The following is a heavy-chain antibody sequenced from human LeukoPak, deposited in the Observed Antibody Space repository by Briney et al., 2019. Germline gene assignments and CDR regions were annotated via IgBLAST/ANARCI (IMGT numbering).Heavy chain of an antibody. D-gene: IGHD6-13*01. J-gene: IGHJ4*02. V-gene: IGHV3-11*01. CDR3: ARPAGYSSSPDDY. CDR2: ISSSGSTI. Sequence: GSLRLSCAASGFTFSDYYMSWIRQAQGKGLEWVSYISSSGSTIYYADSVKGRFTISRDNAKNSLYLQMNSLRAEDTAVYYCARPAGYSSSPDDYWGQGTLVTVSS. CDR1: GFTFSDYY.